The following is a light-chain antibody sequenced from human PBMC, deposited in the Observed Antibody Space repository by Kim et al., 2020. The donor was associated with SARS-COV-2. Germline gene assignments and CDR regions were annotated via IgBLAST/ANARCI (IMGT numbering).Light chain of an antibody. CDR1: NLGDKY. J-gene: IGLJ3*02. CDR3: QAWDSSTEV. V-gene: IGLV3-1*01. Sequence: SVSPGQTAGITCSGDNLGDKYACWYQQKPGQSPVLVIYQDSKRPSGIPERFSGSNSGNTATLTISGTQAMDEADYYCQAWDSSTEVFGGGTQLTVL. CDR2: QDS.